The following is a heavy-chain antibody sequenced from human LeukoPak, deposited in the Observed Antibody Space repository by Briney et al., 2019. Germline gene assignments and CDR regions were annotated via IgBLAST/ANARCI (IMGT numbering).Heavy chain of an antibody. V-gene: IGHV3-23*01. CDR2: VIDSGKDT. CDR3: AKVAAYSNSFDY. J-gene: IGHJ4*02. Sequence: GGSLRLSCAASGFTFSRNAMTWVRQAPGMGLEWVSSVIDSGKDTYYAGSVKGRFTISRDNSKDTLYLQMNSLRVEDTAVYYCAKVAAYSNSFDYWGQGTLVTVSS. CDR1: GFTFSRNA. D-gene: IGHD4-11*01.